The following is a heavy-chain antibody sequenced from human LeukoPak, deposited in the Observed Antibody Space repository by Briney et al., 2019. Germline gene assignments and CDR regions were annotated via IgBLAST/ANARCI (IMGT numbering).Heavy chain of an antibody. CDR3: ARWEYSGVWFGKVSLGVAFDI. CDR1: GFTFSSYD. V-gene: IGHV3-13*01. D-gene: IGHD3-10*01. J-gene: IGHJ3*02. Sequence: GGSLRLSCAASGFTFSSYDMHWVRQATGKGLEWVSAIGTAGDTYYPGSVKGRFTMSRENVKKSLYLQMHSLRVGDTAVYYCARWEYSGVWFGKVSLGVAFDIWGQGTMVTVSS. CDR2: IGTAGDT.